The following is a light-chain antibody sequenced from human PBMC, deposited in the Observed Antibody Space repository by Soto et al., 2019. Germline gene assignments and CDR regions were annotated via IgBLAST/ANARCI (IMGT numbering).Light chain of an antibody. CDR2: DVS. V-gene: IGLV2-11*01. CDR3: CSYAGTTHV. CDR1: SSDIGGYNY. J-gene: IGLJ1*01. Sequence: QSALTQPPSVSGSPGQSVTISCTGTSSDIGGYNYVPWYQQLPGKAPKLMIYDVSKRPSGVPDRFSGSNSGNTASLTISGLQAEDEADYYCCSYAGTTHVFGTGTKLTVL.